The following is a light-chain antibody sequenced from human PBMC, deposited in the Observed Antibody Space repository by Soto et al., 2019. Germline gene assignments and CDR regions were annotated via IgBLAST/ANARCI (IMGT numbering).Light chain of an antibody. CDR3: QRYGSALFT. J-gene: IGKJ3*01. Sequence: EIVLPQSPGTLSLSPGERATLSCRASQSFSSSYLAWYQQKPGQAPRLLIYGASSRATGIPDRFSGSGSGTDFTLTISSLEPEDFAVYYCQRYGSALFTFGPGTKVDVK. CDR1: QSFSSSY. CDR2: GAS. V-gene: IGKV3-20*01.